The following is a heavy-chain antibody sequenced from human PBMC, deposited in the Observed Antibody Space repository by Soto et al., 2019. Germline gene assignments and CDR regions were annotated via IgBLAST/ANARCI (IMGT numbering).Heavy chain of an antibody. CDR1: GYTFTDYY. Sequence: QVQLVQSGAEVKKPGASVKVSCKASGYTFTDYYMQWVRQAPGQGLEWMGWIKPNCGVTDYAQRFQGRVTMTRDTSISTAYMELSRLTSDDTAVYYCATTRITSGFSAFDIWGQGTMVAVSS. D-gene: IGHD3-3*01. CDR2: IKPNCGVT. V-gene: IGHV1-2*02. J-gene: IGHJ3*02. CDR3: ATTRITSGFSAFDI.